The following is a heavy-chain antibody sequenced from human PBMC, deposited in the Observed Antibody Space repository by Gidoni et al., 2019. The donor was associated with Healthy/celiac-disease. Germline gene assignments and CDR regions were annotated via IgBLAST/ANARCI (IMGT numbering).Heavy chain of an antibody. CDR1: GYTFTSYD. Sequence: QVQLVQSGAEVKKPGASVKVSCKASGYTFTSYDIHWVRQATGQGLEWMGWMNPNSGNTGYAQKFQGRVTMTRNTSISTAYMELSSLRSEDTAVYYCARVLPTAYDFWSGYYNDYYYYMDVWGKGTTVTVSS. V-gene: IGHV1-8*01. D-gene: IGHD3-3*01. CDR3: ARVLPTAYDFWSGYYNDYYYYMDV. J-gene: IGHJ6*03. CDR2: MNPNSGNT.